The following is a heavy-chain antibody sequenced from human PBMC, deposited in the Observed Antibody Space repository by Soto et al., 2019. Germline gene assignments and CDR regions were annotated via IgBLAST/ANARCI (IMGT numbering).Heavy chain of an antibody. CDR1: GFTFSSYW. CDR3: ARDVAYDDVEGRMEN. V-gene: IGHV3-7*01. CDR2: IKQDGTEK. J-gene: IGHJ4*02. Sequence: EVQLVESGGGLVQPGGSLRLSCAASGFTFSSYWMSWVRQAPGKGLEWVANIKQDGTEKYYVDSVKGRFTISRDNAKNSLYLQMNSLRAEDTAVYYCARDVAYDDVEGRMENWGQGTLVTVSS. D-gene: IGHD3-10*02.